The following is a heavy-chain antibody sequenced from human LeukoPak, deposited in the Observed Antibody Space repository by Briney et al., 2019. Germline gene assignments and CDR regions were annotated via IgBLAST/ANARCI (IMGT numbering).Heavy chain of an antibody. CDR2: ISGSGGST. V-gene: IGHV3-23*01. D-gene: IGHD3-22*01. J-gene: IGHJ4*02. CDR1: GFTFSSYA. CDR3: AKGFRYYDSSGYPH. Sequence: PGGSLRLSCAASGFTFSSYAMSWVRQAPGKGLEWVSAISGSGGSTYYADSVKGRFTISRDNSKNTLYLQMSSLRAEDTAVYYCAKGFRYYDSSGYPHWGQGTLVTVSS.